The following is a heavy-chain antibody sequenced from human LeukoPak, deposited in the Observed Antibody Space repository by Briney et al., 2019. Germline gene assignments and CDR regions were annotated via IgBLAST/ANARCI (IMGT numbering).Heavy chain of an antibody. Sequence: ASVKVSCKASGYTFTGYYMHWVRQAPGQGLAWMGWINPDNGGTNYAQKFQGRVTMTRDMSISTAYMELSRLRSDDTAVYYCARDPSNSGYDYLYYFDYWGQGTLVTVSS. D-gene: IGHD5-12*01. CDR2: INPDNGGT. CDR3: ARDPSNSGYDYLYYFDY. J-gene: IGHJ4*02. V-gene: IGHV1-2*02. CDR1: GYTFTGYY.